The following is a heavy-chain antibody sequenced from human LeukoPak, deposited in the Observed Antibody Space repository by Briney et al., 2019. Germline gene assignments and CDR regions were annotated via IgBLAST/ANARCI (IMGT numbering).Heavy chain of an antibody. CDR3: ARDSSEQLADGGWFDP. CDR2: IIPILGIA. J-gene: IGHJ5*02. D-gene: IGHD6-13*01. CDR1: GYTFTSYG. Sequence: GASVKVSCKTSGYTFTSYGISWMRQAPGQGLEWMGRIIPILGIANYAQKFQGRVTITADKSTSTAYMELSSLRSDDTAVYYCARDSSEQLADGGWFDPWGQGTLVTVSS. V-gene: IGHV1-69*04.